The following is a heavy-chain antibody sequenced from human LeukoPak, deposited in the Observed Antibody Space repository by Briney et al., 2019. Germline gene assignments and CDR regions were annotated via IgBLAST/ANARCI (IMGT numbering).Heavy chain of an antibody. CDR1: GFTLSSYG. V-gene: IGHV3-30*03. J-gene: IGHJ6*03. CDR3: ARVPSWKGYMDV. Sequence: GGSLRLSCAASGFTLSSYGMHWVRQAPGKGLEWVAVISYDGSNKYYADSVKGRFTISRDNSKNTLYLQMNSLRAEDTAVYYCARVPSWKGYMDVWGKGTTVTVSS. CDR2: ISYDGSNK. D-gene: IGHD1-1*01.